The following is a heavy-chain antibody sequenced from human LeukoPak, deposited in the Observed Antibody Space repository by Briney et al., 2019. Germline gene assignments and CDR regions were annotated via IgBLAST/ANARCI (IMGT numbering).Heavy chain of an antibody. CDR1: GYTFTGYY. CDR3: ATALPGSQLEVVVATIDAFDI. D-gene: IGHD2-15*01. V-gene: IGHV1-2*02. Sequence: ASVKVSCKASGYTFTGYYMHWVRQAPGQGLEWMGWINANSGGTNYAQKFQGRVTMTRDTSISTAYMELSRLRSEDTAVYYCATALPGSQLEVVVATIDAFDIWGQGTMVTVSS. CDR2: INANSGGT. J-gene: IGHJ3*02.